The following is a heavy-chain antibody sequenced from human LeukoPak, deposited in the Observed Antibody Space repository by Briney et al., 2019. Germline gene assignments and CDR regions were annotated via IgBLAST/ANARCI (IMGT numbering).Heavy chain of an antibody. CDR3: ARGRYYYGSGSSEAQY. V-gene: IGHV3-33*01. CDR1: GFTFSSYG. Sequence: GRSLRLSCAASGFTFSSYGMHWVRQAPGKGLEWVAVIWYDGSNKYYADSVKGRFTISRDNAKNTLYLQMNSLRAEDTAVYYCARGRYYYGSGSSEAQYWGQGTLVTVSS. CDR2: IWYDGSNK. D-gene: IGHD3-10*01. J-gene: IGHJ4*02.